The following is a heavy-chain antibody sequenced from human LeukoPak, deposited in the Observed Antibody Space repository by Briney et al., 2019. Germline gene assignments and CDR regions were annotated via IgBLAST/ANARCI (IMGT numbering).Heavy chain of an antibody. CDR2: ISSSSSYI. Sequence: GGSLRLSCVASGFSLSGYWMYWVRQAPGKGLEWVSSISSSSSYIYYADSVKGRFTISRDNAKNSLYLQMNSLRAEDTAVYYCARDVPDTAMVTERYFDYWGQGTLVTVSS. CDR1: GFSLSGYW. V-gene: IGHV3-21*01. CDR3: ARDVPDTAMVTERYFDY. D-gene: IGHD5-18*01. J-gene: IGHJ4*02.